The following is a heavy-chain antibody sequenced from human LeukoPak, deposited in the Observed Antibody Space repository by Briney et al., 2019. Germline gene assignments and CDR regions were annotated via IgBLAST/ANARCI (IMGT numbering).Heavy chain of an antibody. D-gene: IGHD6-13*01. J-gene: IGHJ4*02. CDR2: IGSDDYIT. Sequence: GGSLRLSCAASGFTIRSYGMSWVRQAPGKGLQWVSSIGSDDYITYYADSVKGRFTTSRDYSRNTLNLQMNSLRAEDTAVYYCAKRIAYSTRAIDYWGQGTLVTVSS. V-gene: IGHV3-23*01. CDR1: GFTIRSYG. CDR3: AKRIAYSTRAIDY.